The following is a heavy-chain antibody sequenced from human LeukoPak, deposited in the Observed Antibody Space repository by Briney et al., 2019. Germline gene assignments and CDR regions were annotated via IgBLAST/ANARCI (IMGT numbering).Heavy chain of an antibody. CDR1: GGSISSYY. Sequence: SETLSLTCSVSGGSISSYYWTWIRQPPGKGLEWIGHIYYSGSTNYNPSLKSRVTISVDTSKNQFSLKLSSVTAADTAVYYCVREGTPGYYGSGSYFPFDYWGQGTLVTVSS. CDR2: IYYSGST. CDR3: VREGTPGYYGSGSYFPFDY. J-gene: IGHJ4*02. V-gene: IGHV4-59*01. D-gene: IGHD3-10*01.